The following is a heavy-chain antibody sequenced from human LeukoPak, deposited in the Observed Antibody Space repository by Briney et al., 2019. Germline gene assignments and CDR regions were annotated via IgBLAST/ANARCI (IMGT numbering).Heavy chain of an antibody. D-gene: IGHD2-2*01. CDR3: AREYCSSTSCSNWFDP. CDR2: IYYSGST. J-gene: IGHJ5*02. Sequence: SGTLSLTCTVSGGSISSYYWSWIRQPPGKGLGWIGYIYYSGSTNYNPSLKSRVTISVDTSKNQFSLKLSSVTAADTAVYYCAREYCSSTSCSNWFDPWGQGTLVTVSS. V-gene: IGHV4-59*01. CDR1: GGSISSYY.